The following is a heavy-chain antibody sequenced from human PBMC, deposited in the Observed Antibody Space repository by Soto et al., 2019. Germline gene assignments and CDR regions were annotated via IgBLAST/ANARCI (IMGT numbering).Heavy chain of an antibody. J-gene: IGHJ4*02. CDR2: IWYDGSNK. D-gene: IGHD4-17*01. V-gene: IGHV3-33*01. CDR1: GFTFSSYG. Sequence: GGSLRLSCAASGFTFSSYGMHWVRQAPGKGLEWVAVIWYDGSNKYYADSVKGRFTISRDNSKNTLYLQMNSLRAEDTAVYYCARDPRFYGDYVYFDYWGQGTLVTVSS. CDR3: ARDPRFYGDYVYFDY.